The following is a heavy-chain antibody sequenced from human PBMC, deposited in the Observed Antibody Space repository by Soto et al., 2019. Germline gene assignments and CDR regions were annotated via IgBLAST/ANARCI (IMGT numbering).Heavy chain of an antibody. J-gene: IGHJ3*01. CDR3: VKDEGFCSGGNCYSVARGGFDL. CDR1: GFALSSYA. V-gene: IGHV3-64D*06. D-gene: IGHD2-15*01. CDR2: ISSNGIST. Sequence: GGSLRLSCSASGFALSSYAMHWVRQAPGKGLEYVSSISSNGISTYYADSVKGRFTISRDNSKNTLYIEMNSLRLDDTALYYCVKDEGFCSGGNCYSVARGGFDLCVHGTMVTVSS.